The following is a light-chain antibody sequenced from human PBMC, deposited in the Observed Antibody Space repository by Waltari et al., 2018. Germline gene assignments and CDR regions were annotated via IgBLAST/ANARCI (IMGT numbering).Light chain of an antibody. J-gene: IGKJ1*01. CDR1: QDISNH. CDR3: QQYDDLPTWT. CDR2: DAS. V-gene: IGKV1-33*01. Sequence: DIQMTQSPSSLSASIGDRVTITCQASQDISNHLNWYRQKPGKAPKLLIYDASNLEIGVPSRISGSGSGTDFTFTINSLQPEDVGTYYCQQYDDLPTWTFGQGTKVEIK.